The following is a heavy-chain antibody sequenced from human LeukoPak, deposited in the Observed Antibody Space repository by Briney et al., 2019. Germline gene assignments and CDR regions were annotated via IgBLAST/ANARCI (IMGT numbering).Heavy chain of an antibody. Sequence: PGGSLRLSCAASGFTVSSNYMSWVRQAPGKGLEWVSVIYSGGSTYYADSVKGRFTISRDNSKNTLYLQMNSLRAEDTAVYYCARDRTTYSSSSTAGDYWGQGTLVTVSS. CDR3: ARDRTTYSSSSTAGDY. J-gene: IGHJ4*02. CDR2: IYSGGST. D-gene: IGHD6-6*01. CDR1: GFTVSSNY. V-gene: IGHV3-66*01.